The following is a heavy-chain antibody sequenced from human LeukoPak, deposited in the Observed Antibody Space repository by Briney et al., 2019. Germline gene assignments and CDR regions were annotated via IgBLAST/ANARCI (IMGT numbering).Heavy chain of an antibody. D-gene: IGHD5-18*01. J-gene: IGHJ5*02. CDR3: ARLSDTTS. CDR1: GYTFSNFW. Sequence: HGESLKISCKGSGYTFSNFWIAWVRQMPGKGLEWMGSIYPGDSDTRYSPSFQGQVTISADKPLATASLLWSSVKASDTAMYFCARLSDTTSWGQGTLVTVSS. V-gene: IGHV5-51*01. CDR2: IYPGDSDT.